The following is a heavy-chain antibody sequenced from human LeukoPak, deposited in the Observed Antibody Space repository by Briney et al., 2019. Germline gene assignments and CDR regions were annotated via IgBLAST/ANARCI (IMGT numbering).Heavy chain of an antibody. CDR2: ISAYNGNT. D-gene: IGHD3-10*01. CDR1: GYTFTSYG. V-gene: IGHV1-18*01. CDR3: ARGIWFGELLLYFDY. Sequence: GASVKVSCKASGYTFTSYGISWVRQAPGQGLEWMGWISAYNGNTNYAQKLQGRVTMTTDTSTSTAYMELRSLRSDDTAVYYCARGIWFGELLLYFDYWGQGTLVTVSS. J-gene: IGHJ4*02.